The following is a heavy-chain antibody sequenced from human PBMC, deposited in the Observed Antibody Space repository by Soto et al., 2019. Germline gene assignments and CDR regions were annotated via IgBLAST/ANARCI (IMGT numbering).Heavy chain of an antibody. CDR1: GYTFTSYD. CDR2: MNPNSGNT. D-gene: IGHD6-13*01. Sequence: ASVKVSCKAPGYTFTSYDINWVRQATGQGLEWIGWMNPNSGNTGYAQKFQGRVTMTRNTSISTAYMELSSLRSEDTAVYYCAIGSTPGYSSSWSDYWGQGPLVTVS. CDR3: AIGSTPGYSSSWSDY. J-gene: IGHJ4*02. V-gene: IGHV1-8*01.